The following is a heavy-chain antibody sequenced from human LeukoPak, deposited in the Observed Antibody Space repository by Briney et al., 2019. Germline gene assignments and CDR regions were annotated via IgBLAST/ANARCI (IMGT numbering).Heavy chain of an antibody. CDR2: MNPNSGNT. CDR3: ARDEFVSCSY. J-gene: IGHJ4*02. D-gene: IGHD2-15*01. CDR1: GYTFTSYD. V-gene: IGHV1-8*01. Sequence: ASVKVSCKASGYTFTSYDINWVRQAPGPGLEWMGWMNPNSGNTGYAQKLQGRVTMTTDTSTSTAYMELRSLRSDDTAVYYCARDEFVSCSYWGQGTLVTVS.